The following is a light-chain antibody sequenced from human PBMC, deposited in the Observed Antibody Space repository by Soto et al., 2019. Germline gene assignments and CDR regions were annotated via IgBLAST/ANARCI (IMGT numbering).Light chain of an antibody. Sequence: EIVMTQSPATLSLSPGERATLSCRASQIISSRFLSCFQQKPGQAPRLLIYGASTRATGIPARFSGSGSGTDFTLTISSLQSEDFAVYYCQQYNKGPVTFGQGTKVDIK. CDR1: QIISSRF. V-gene: IGKV3D-7*01. CDR2: GAS. J-gene: IGKJ1*01. CDR3: QQYNKGPVT.